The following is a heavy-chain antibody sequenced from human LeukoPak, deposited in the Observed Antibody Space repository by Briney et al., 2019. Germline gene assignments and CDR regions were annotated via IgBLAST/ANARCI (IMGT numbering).Heavy chain of an antibody. J-gene: IGHJ5*02. V-gene: IGHV1-8*02. CDR1: GYSFTNYG. Sequence: ASVKVSCKTSGYSFTNYGITWVRQATGQGLEWMGWMNPNSGNTGYAQKFQGRVTMTRNTSISTAYMELSSLRSEDTAVYYRARGLFSSGWYNWFDPWGQGTLVTVSS. CDR2: MNPNSGNT. D-gene: IGHD6-19*01. CDR3: ARGLFSSGWYNWFDP.